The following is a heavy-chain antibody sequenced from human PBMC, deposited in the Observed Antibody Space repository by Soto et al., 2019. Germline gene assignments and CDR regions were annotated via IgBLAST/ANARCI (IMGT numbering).Heavy chain of an antibody. CDR2: IYYSEST. Sequence: SETLSLTCTVSGGSISISSYYCCGIRHPPGKGLEWIGSIYYSESTYYNPSLKSRVTISVDTSKNQFSLRLSSVTAADTAVYYCARKEMDDSSGYYFVYYYYGMDVWGQGTTVTVSS. D-gene: IGHD3-22*01. J-gene: IGHJ6*02. CDR3: ARKEMDDSSGYYFVYYYYGMDV. V-gene: IGHV4-39*01. CDR1: GGSISISSYY.